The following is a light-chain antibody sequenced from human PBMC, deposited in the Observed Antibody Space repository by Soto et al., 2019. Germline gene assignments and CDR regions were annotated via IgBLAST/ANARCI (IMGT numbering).Light chain of an antibody. CDR1: QSVSSN. V-gene: IGKV3-15*01. J-gene: IGKJ1*01. CDR3: QQYNDWPRT. Sequence: IVMTHSPATFSVSPGERATLSCRATQSVSSNLAWYQQKPGQAPRLLIYGASTRATGIPARFSGSGSGTEFTLTISSLQSEAFAAYYCQQYNDWPRTFGQGTMVDIK. CDR2: GAS.